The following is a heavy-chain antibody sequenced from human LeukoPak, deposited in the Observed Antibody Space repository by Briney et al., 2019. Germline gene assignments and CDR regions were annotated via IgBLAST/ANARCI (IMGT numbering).Heavy chain of an antibody. CDR1: GGSISSSSYY. D-gene: IGHD2-15*01. J-gene: IGHJ6*03. CDR2: INHGGST. CDR3: ARVGRVVVVAAPFYYYYMDV. V-gene: IGHV4-39*07. Sequence: SETLSLTCTVSGGSISSSSYYWGWIRQPPGKGLEWIGEINHGGSTNYNPSLKSRVTISVDTSKNQFSLKLSSVTAADTAVYYCARVGRVVVVAAPFYYYYMDVWGKGTTVTVSS.